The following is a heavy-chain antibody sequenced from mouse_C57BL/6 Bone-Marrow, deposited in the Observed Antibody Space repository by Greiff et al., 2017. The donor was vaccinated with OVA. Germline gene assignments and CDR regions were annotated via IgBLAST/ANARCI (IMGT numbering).Heavy chain of an antibody. CDR1: GFTFSDYY. CDR2: ISNGGGST. Sequence: EVKVVESGGGLVQPGGSLKLSCAASGFTFSDYYMYWVRQTPEKRLEWVAYISNGGGSTYYPDTVKGRFTISRDNAKNTLYLQMSRLKSEETAMYYCGSRTTVVGGGYYFDYWGQGTTLTVSS. CDR3: GSRTTVVGGGYYFDY. J-gene: IGHJ2*01. D-gene: IGHD1-1*01. V-gene: IGHV5-12*01.